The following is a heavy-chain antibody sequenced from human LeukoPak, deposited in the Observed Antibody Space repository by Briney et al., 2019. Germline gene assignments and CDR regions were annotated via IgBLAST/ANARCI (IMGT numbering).Heavy chain of an antibody. D-gene: IGHD6-25*01. Sequence: GGSLRLSCAASGFTFSDYYMSWIRQAPGKGLEWVSYISSRGGTIYYADSVKGRFTISRDNSKNTLYLQMNSLRAEDTAVYYCAKDRRLAAFDYGGQGTLVTVSS. CDR2: ISSRGGTI. J-gene: IGHJ4*02. CDR1: GFTFSDYY. CDR3: AKDRRLAAFDY. V-gene: IGHV3-11*01.